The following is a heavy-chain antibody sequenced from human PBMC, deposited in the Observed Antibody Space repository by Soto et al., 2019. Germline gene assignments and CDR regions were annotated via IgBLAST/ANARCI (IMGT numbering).Heavy chain of an antibody. CDR2: INPSGGST. Sequence: GASVKVSCKASGYTFTSYYMHWVRQAPGQGLEWMGIINPSGGSTSYAQKFQGRVTMTRDTSTSTVYMELSSLRSEDTAVYYCARADRYDSTGAEPLPFDYWGQGTLVTVSS. CDR3: ARADRYDSTGAEPLPFDY. CDR1: GYTFTSYY. V-gene: IGHV1-46*01. D-gene: IGHD3-22*01. J-gene: IGHJ4*02.